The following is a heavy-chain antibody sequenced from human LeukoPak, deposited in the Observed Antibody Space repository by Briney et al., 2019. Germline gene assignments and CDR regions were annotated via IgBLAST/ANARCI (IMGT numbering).Heavy chain of an antibody. CDR3: ARANRETVAGTV. Sequence: PSETLSLTCTVSGGSISSYYWSWIRQPPGKGLEWIWYIYYSGSTNYNPSLKSRVTISVDTSKNQFSLKLSSVTAADTAVYYCARANRETVAGTVWGQGTLVTVSS. CDR2: IYYSGST. CDR1: GGSISSYY. V-gene: IGHV4-59*01. J-gene: IGHJ4*02. D-gene: IGHD6-19*01.